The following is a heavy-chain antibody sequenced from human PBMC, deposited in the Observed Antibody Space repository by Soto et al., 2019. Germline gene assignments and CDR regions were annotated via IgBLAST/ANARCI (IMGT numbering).Heavy chain of an antibody. V-gene: IGHV3-30*18. Sequence: QVQLVESGGGVVQPGRSLRLSCAASGFSFSSYGMHWVRQAPGKGLEWVAMISYDGTDEYYADSVKGRFTISIDNSKNAVDLQKDSLRAEENGGYFRSKPESDWKHPFDYWGQGTLVTVSS. CDR1: GFSFSSYG. CDR2: ISYDGTDE. D-gene: IGHD1-1*01. J-gene: IGHJ4*02. CDR3: SKPESDWKHPFDY.